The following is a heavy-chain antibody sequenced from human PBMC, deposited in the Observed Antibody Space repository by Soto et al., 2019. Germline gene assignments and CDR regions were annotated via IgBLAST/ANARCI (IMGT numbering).Heavy chain of an antibody. CDR1: GGSISSGGYY. Sequence: PSETLSLTCTVSGGSISSGGYYWGWIRQHPGKGLEWIGYIYYSGSTYYNPSLKSRVTISVDTSKNQFSLKLSSVTAADTAVYYCARAQYSSSWYKTDYWGQGTLVTVSS. V-gene: IGHV4-31*03. J-gene: IGHJ4*02. D-gene: IGHD6-13*01. CDR3: ARAQYSSSWYKTDY. CDR2: IYYSGST.